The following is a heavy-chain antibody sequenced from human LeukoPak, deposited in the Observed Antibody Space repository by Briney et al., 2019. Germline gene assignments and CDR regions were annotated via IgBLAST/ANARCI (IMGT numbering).Heavy chain of an antibody. CDR2: ISSSSSYT. J-gene: IGHJ1*01. CDR3: ARAIGYCSSTSCYSEYFQH. CDR1: GFIFSDYY. Sequence: PGGSLRLSCAASGFIFSDYYMSWIRQAPGKGLEWVSYISSSSSYTNYADSVKGRFTISRDNAKNSLYLQMNSLRAEDTAVYYCARAIGYCSSTSCYSEYFQHWGQGTLVTVSS. V-gene: IGHV3-11*05. D-gene: IGHD2-2*01.